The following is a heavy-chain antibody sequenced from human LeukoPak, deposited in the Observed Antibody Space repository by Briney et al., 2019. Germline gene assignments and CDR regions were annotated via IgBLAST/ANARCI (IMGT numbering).Heavy chain of an antibody. CDR1: GFTFKNYA. V-gene: IGHV3-23*01. D-gene: IGHD3-16*01. Sequence: GGSLRLSCAASGFTFKNYAMTWVRQAPGKGLEWVSSLRGDGETFYADSVKGRFTLSRDDSRNTVYLQLNNLRVEDTAVYYCAKASWVSSADAVLWGQGTLVTVSS. CDR2: LRGDGET. J-gene: IGHJ4*02. CDR3: AKASWVSSADAVL.